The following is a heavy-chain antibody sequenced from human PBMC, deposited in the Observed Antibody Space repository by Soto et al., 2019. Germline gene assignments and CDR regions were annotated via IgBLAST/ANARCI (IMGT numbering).Heavy chain of an antibody. CDR2: INPSADST. Sequence: QVQLVQSGAEVNKPGTSVKVSCKTSGYSFTKYFIHWVRQAPGQGLEWMGIINPSADSTNYAQKFQGRVTVTRDTSTSTVYMELRSLRSEDTAVYYCAREYGGSRVFDNWGQGTLVTVSS. J-gene: IGHJ4*02. D-gene: IGHD1-26*01. CDR3: AREYGGSRVFDN. CDR1: GYSFTKYF. V-gene: IGHV1-46*01.